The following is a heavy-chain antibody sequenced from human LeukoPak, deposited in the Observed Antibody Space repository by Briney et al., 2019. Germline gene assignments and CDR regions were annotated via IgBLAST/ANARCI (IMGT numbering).Heavy chain of an antibody. CDR2: TYFRSKWYD. CDR3: ARGSSAKNAFDV. Sequence: SQTLSLTCGISGDSASSNAAGWVWIRQSPSRGLEWLGRTYFRSKWYDDYALSVKGRITVNPDTSRNQFSLHLNSVTPEDTAVYYCARGSSAKNAFDVWGQGTTVTVSS. J-gene: IGHJ3*01. CDR1: GDSASSNAAG. V-gene: IGHV6-1*01. D-gene: IGHD3-10*01.